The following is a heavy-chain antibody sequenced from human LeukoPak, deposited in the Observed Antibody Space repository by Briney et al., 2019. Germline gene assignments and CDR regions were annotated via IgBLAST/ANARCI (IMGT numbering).Heavy chain of an antibody. V-gene: IGHV1-46*01. CDR3: ARDSGAGYSYGFNYGMDV. CDR1: GYTFTSYY. J-gene: IGHJ6*02. Sequence: ASVKVSCKASGYTFTSYYMHWVRQAPGQGLEWMGIINPSGGSTSYAQKFQGRVTMTRDTSTSTVYMELSSLRSEDTAVYYCARDSGAGYSYGFNYGMDVWGQGTTVTVSS. D-gene: IGHD5-18*01. CDR2: INPSGGST.